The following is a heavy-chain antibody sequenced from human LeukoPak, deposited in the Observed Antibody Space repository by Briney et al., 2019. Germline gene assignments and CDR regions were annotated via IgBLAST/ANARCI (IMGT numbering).Heavy chain of an antibody. Sequence: GGSLRLSCAASGFTLTTYAMSWVRQAPGKGLEWVSAISGSGGSTYYADSVKGRFTISRDNSKNTLYLQMNSLRAEDTAVYYCARRCYDSSGFDYWGQGTLVTVSS. D-gene: IGHD3-22*01. CDR2: ISGSGGST. CDR3: ARRCYDSSGFDY. CDR1: GFTLTTYA. V-gene: IGHV3-23*01. J-gene: IGHJ4*02.